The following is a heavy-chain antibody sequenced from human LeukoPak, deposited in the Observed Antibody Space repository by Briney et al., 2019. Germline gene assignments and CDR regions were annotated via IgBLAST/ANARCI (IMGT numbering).Heavy chain of an antibody. Sequence: SETLSLTCTVSGGSISSYYWSWIRQPPGKRLEWIGYSYYSGSTNYNLSLKSRVTISVDTSKNQFSLKLSSVTAADTAVYYCARHGYYDSSGYYGFDYWGQGTLVTVSS. CDR2: SYYSGST. CDR3: ARHGYYDSSGYYGFDY. J-gene: IGHJ4*02. V-gene: IGHV4-59*08. CDR1: GGSISSYY. D-gene: IGHD3-22*01.